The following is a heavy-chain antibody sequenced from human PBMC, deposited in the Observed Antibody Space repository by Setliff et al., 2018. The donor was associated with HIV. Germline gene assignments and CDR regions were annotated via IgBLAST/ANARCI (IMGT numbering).Heavy chain of an antibody. CDR1: GGSISTYY. Sequence: SETLSLTCTVSGGSISTYYWSWIRQPPGKGLEWIGYIYSSGSTDYNPSLKSRVTISIDTPKNQFSLKLSSVTAADTAVYYCARGFLSIFGVVSYFDYWGQGTLVTVSS. CDR2: IYSSGST. D-gene: IGHD3-3*01. V-gene: IGHV4-59*08. J-gene: IGHJ4*02. CDR3: ARGFLSIFGVVSYFDY.